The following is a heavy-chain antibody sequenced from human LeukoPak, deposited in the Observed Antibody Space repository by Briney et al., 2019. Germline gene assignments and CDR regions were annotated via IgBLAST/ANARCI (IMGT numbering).Heavy chain of an antibody. CDR1: GGSFSGYY. D-gene: IGHD3/OR15-3a*01. V-gene: IGHV4-34*01. J-gene: IGHJ3*02. CDR2: INHSGST. Sequence: SETLSLTCAVYGGSFSGYYWSWIRQPPGKGLEWIGEINHSGSTNYNPSLKSRVTISVDTSKNQFSLKLSSVTAADTAVYYCARIWTKPRAFDIWGQGTMVTVSS. CDR3: ARIWTKPRAFDI.